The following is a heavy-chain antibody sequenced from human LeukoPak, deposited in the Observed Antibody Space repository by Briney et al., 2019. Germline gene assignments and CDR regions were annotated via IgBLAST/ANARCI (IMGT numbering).Heavy chain of an antibody. CDR3: ARARLTIVATNNALFY. Sequence: GASVKVSCKASGYTFTVYYMHWVRQAPGQGLEWMGWINPNSGGTNYAQKFQGRVTMTRDTSISTAYMELSRLRSDDTAVYYCARARLTIVATNNALFYWGQGTLVTVSS. D-gene: IGHD5-12*01. CDR1: GYTFTVYY. J-gene: IGHJ4*02. CDR2: INPNSGGT. V-gene: IGHV1-2*02.